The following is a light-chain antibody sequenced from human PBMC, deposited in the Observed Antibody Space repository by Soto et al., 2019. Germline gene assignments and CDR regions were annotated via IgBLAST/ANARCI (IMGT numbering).Light chain of an antibody. Sequence: QSVLTQPPSGSGAPGQRITISCTGSSSNIGAGYDVHWYQQVPGTAPKLLIYGNSNRPSGVPDRFSGSKSGTSASLAITGLQAEHEADYYCQSYDSSLSGRVFGTGTQLTVL. J-gene: IGLJ1*01. CDR2: GNS. V-gene: IGLV1-40*01. CDR1: SSNIGAGYD. CDR3: QSYDSSLSGRV.